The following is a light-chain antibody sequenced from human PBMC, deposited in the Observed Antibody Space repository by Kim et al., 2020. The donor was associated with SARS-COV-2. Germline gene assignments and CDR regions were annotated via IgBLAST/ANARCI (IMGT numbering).Light chain of an antibody. V-gene: IGLV3-1*01. CDR2: QDS. Sequence: VSPRQTASITCYGDKLGDKYACWYQQKPGQSPVLVIYQDSKRPSGIPGRFSGSNSGNTATLTISGTQAMDEADYYCQAWDSSTAVVFGGGTQLTVL. CDR3: QAWDSSTAVV. CDR1: KLGDKY. J-gene: IGLJ2*01.